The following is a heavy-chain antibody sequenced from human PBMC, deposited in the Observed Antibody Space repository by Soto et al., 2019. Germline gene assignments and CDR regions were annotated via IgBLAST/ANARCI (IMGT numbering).Heavy chain of an antibody. V-gene: IGHV1-18*01. CDR3: ARGRYGDY. Sequence: QVHLVQSGAEVKKPGASVKVSCKASGYTFTSYGITWVRQAPGQGLEWMGWISAHNGNTDYAQKLQGRVIVTRDTATSTAYMELRSLRYDDTDVYYCARGRYGDYWGQGALVTVSS. CDR1: GYTFTSYG. D-gene: IGHD1-1*01. J-gene: IGHJ4*02. CDR2: ISAHNGNT.